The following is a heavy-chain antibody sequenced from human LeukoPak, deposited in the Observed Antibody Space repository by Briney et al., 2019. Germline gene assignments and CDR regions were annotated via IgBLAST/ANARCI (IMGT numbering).Heavy chain of an antibody. CDR2: ISSGSSYK. V-gene: IGHV3-21*01. CDR1: GFPFSSFA. D-gene: IGHD3-10*01. J-gene: IGHJ4*02. Sequence: GGSLRLSCAASGFPFSSFAMNWVRQAPGKGLEWVSSISSGSSYKYYADSVKGRFTISRDNAKNSLYLQMNSLRAEDTAVYYCARDFHDSGSYDYWGQGILVTVSS. CDR3: ARDFHDSGSYDY.